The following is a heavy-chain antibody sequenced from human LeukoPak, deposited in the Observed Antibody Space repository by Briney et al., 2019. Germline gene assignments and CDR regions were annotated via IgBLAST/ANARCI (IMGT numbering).Heavy chain of an antibody. V-gene: IGHV4-4*07. Sequence: SETLSLTCTVSGGSISSYYWSWIRQPAGKGLEWIGRIYTSGSTNYNPSLKSRVTMSVDTSKNQFSLKLSSVTAADTAVYYCARVIVATIRGWFDPWGQGTLVTVSS. J-gene: IGHJ5*02. CDR2: IYTSGST. CDR1: GGSISSYY. CDR3: ARVIVATIRGWFDP. D-gene: IGHD5-12*01.